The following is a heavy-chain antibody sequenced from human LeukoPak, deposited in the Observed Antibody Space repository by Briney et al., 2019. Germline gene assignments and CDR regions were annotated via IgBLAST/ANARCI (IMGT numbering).Heavy chain of an antibody. CDR2: IFGGGDT. CDR1: GFSVSNNY. D-gene: IGHD5-12*01. CDR3: AREEIEEVPTLTFNWVATYYSHYMDV. Sequence: GGSLRLSCAASGFSVSNNYMNWVRQSPGKGLEWVSVIFGGGDTYYADSVKGRFTISRDDSKYTLYLQMSSLRAEDTAVYYCAREEIEEVPTLTFNWVATYYSHYMDVWGKGTTVAVSS. V-gene: IGHV3-66*02. J-gene: IGHJ6*03.